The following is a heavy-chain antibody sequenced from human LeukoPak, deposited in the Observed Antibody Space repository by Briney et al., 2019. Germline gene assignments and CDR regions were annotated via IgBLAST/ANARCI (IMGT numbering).Heavy chain of an antibody. CDR3: ARGGWELFDY. D-gene: IGHD1-7*01. Sequence: PSETLSLTCTVSGGSIGSYYWSWIRQPPGKGLEWIGYIYYSGSTNYNPSLKSRVTISVDTSKNQFSLKLNSVTAADTAVYYCARGGWELFDYWGQGTLVTVSS. CDR2: IYYSGST. CDR1: GGSIGSYY. V-gene: IGHV4-59*12. J-gene: IGHJ4*02.